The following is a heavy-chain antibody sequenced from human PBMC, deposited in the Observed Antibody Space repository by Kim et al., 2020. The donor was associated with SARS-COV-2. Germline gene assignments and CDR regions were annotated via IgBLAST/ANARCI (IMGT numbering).Heavy chain of an antibody. V-gene: IGHV1-46*01. J-gene: IGHJ4*02. Sequence: ASVKVSCKAFGYTFTSYYVHWVRQAPGQGLEWMGTVNPSGGSTNYAQHFQGRVTMTGDTSTSTVYMELSSLRSEDTAVYYCASSVSSWYGFWGQGTPVTVSS. CDR1: GYTFTSYY. D-gene: IGHD6-13*01. CDR2: VNPSGGST. CDR3: ASSVSSWYGF.